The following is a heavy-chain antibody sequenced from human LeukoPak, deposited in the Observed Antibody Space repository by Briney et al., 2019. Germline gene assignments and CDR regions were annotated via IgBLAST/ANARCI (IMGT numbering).Heavy chain of an antibody. CDR3: ARGHGRGVTQRGYSYGYWTGRDSPYYFDY. D-gene: IGHD5-18*01. V-gene: IGHV1-46*01. CDR2: INPSGGST. Sequence: GASVKVSCKASGYTFTGYYMHWVRQAPGRGLEWMGWINPSGGSTSYAQKFQGRVTMTRDMSTSTVYMELSSLRSEDTAVYYCARGHGRGVTQRGYSYGYWTGRDSPYYFDYWGQGTLVTVSS. CDR1: GYTFTGYY. J-gene: IGHJ4*02.